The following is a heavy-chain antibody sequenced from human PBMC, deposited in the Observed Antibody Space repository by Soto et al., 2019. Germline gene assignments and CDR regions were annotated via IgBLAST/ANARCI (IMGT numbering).Heavy chain of an antibody. CDR1: GGSSSGYY. V-gene: IGHV4-34*01. J-gene: IGHJ4*02. D-gene: IGHD3-3*01. CDR2: INPRGST. CDR3: AIRFWSGYYIARNY. Sequence: SETLSLTCAVFGGSSSGYYWNWIRQPPGKGLEWIGEINPRGSTNYNPSLKSRVTMSVDSSKNQFSLKLNFVSAADMAVYYCAIRFWSGYYIARNYWGQGTLVTVSS.